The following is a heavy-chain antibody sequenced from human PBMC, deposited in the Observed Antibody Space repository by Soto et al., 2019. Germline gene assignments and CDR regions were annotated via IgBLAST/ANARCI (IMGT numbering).Heavy chain of an antibody. CDR3: ARGQDIVVVVAGNFDY. D-gene: IGHD2-15*01. CDR2: INAGNGNT. V-gene: IGHV1-3*01. Sequence: QVQLVQSGAEVKKPGASVKVSCKASGYTFTSYAMHWVRQAPGQRLEWMGWINAGNGNTKYSQKFQGRVTITRDTSASTAYMELSSLRSEDTAVYYCARGQDIVVVVAGNFDYWGQGTLVTVSS. J-gene: IGHJ4*02. CDR1: GYTFTSYA.